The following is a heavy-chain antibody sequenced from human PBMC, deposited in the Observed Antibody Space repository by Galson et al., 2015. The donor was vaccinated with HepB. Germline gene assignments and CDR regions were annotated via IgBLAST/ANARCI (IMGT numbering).Heavy chain of an antibody. Sequence: SLRLSCAASGFTFSNYAFHWVRQTPGKGLEWVAAMSYDGNQKYHANSVKGRFTISRDNYKNTLYLQMNSLRAEDTAVYYCARHPTFRVLFGYIGRGRPPPGNSYLDVWGTGTTVTVSS. V-gene: IGHV3-30-3*01. CDR2: MSYDGNQK. D-gene: IGHD3-3*01. CDR3: ARHPTFRVLFGYIGRGRPPPGNSYLDV. CDR1: GFTFSNYA. J-gene: IGHJ6*03.